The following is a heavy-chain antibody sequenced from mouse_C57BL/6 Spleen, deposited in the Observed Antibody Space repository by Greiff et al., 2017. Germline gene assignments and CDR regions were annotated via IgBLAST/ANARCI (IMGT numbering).Heavy chain of an antibody. V-gene: IGHV3-1*01. J-gene: IGHJ3*01. CDR2: ISYSGST. Sequence: EVQVVESGPGMVKPSQSLSLTCTVTGYSITSGYDWHWIRHFPGNKLEWMGYISYSGSTNYNPSLKSRISITHDTSKNHFFLKLNSVTTEDTATYYCAREDSSGSLFAYWGQGTLVTVSA. CDR1: GYSITSGYD. D-gene: IGHD3-2*02. CDR3: AREDSSGSLFAY.